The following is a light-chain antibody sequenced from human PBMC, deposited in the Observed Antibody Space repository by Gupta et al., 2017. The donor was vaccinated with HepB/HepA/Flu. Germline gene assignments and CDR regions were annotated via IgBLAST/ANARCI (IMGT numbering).Light chain of an antibody. CDR2: ENN. J-gene: IGLJ1*01. Sequence: APGQRVTISCSGSSSNIGKNYVSWYQQLPGTPPKLLIYENNKRPSGIPDRFSGSKSGTSATLGITGLQTGDEANYYCGTWDDSLSVPYVFGTGTKVTVL. V-gene: IGLV1-51*02. CDR3: GTWDDSLSVPYV. CDR1: SSNIGKNY.